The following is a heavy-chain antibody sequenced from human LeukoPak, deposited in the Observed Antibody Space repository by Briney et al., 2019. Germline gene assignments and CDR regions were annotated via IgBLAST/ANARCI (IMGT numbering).Heavy chain of an antibody. CDR2: IWHDGSQK. CDR3: AKDHSGSYFDY. J-gene: IGHJ4*02. CDR1: GFTFADYG. Sequence: PGKSLRLSCAASGFTFADYGMHWVRQAPGKGLEWVAVIWHDGSQKYYVDSVKDRFTISRDNSNNTLHLQMNSLRGEDTAVCYCAKDHSGSYFDYWGQGTLVTVSS. V-gene: IGHV3-33*06. D-gene: IGHD3-10*01.